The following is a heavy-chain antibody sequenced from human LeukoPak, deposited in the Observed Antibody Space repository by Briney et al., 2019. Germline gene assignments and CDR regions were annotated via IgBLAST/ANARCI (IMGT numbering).Heavy chain of an antibody. CDR3: ARAYGYYKPEFDY. CDR2: ANPNGGST. D-gene: IGHD5-18*01. Sequence: ASVKVSCKASGYTFTSYYMHWVRQAPGQGLEWMGIANPNGGSTNYAQKFQDRVTMTWDMATTTVYMELSSLRSEDTAVYYCARAYGYYKPEFDYWGQGTVVTVSS. CDR1: GYTFTSYY. V-gene: IGHV1-46*01. J-gene: IGHJ4*02.